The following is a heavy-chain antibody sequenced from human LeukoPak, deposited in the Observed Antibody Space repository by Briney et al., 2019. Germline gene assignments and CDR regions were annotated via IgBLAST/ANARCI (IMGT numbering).Heavy chain of an antibody. J-gene: IGHJ4*02. CDR2: IYNSGST. CDR3: ARGRYSYGWNDY. D-gene: IGHD5-18*01. CDR1: GGSISSGGYY. V-gene: IGHV4-31*03. Sequence: SQTLSLTCTVSGGSISSGGYYWRWIRQHPGKGLEWIGHIYNSGSTYYNPSLKSRVTISVDTPKNQFSLKLTSVTAADTAVYYCARGRYSYGWNDYWGQGTLVTVSS.